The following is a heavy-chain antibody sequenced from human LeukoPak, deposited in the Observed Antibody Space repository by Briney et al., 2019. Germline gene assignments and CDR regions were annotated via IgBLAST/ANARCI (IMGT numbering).Heavy chain of an antibody. CDR3: ATETSGSYYVGLVRPIDY. Sequence: ASVKVSCKVSVYTLPELPMHWVRQPPCRGREGMGGFDLDDGETVYARMFQGRVIMTEDTSSDTASMELSSLRSEDTAVYYCATETSGSYYVGLVRPIDYWGEGPLVTVSS. CDR1: VYTLPELP. V-gene: IGHV1-24*01. CDR2: FDLDDGET. D-gene: IGHD1-26*01. J-gene: IGHJ4*02.